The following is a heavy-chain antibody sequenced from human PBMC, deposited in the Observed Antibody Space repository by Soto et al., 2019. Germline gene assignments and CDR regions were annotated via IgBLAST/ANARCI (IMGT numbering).Heavy chain of an antibody. CDR3: ARDRRFGGYGDYIDY. Sequence: GASVKVSCKASGYTFTSYGISWVRQAPGQGLEWMGWISAYNGNTNYAQKLQGRVTMTTDTSTSTAYMELRSLRSDDTAVYYCARDRRFGGYGDYIDYWGQGTLVTVSS. J-gene: IGHJ4*02. V-gene: IGHV1-18*01. CDR1: GYTFTSYG. CDR2: ISAYNGNT. D-gene: IGHD4-17*01.